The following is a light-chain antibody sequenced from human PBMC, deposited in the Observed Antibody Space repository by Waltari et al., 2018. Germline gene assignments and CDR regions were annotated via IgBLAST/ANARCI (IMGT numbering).Light chain of an antibody. V-gene: IGKV3-20*01. CDR1: HIVYARY. CDR2: GAS. Sequence: EIVLTQSPGTLSLSPGDGATLSCRASHIVYARYLAWYQQRPGPAPRLVIYGASTRAPGIPDRFSGSASGTEFTLTISKLEPEDFAVYYCEQYGDSPRTFGQGTRLEIK. CDR3: EQYGDSPRT. J-gene: IGKJ5*01.